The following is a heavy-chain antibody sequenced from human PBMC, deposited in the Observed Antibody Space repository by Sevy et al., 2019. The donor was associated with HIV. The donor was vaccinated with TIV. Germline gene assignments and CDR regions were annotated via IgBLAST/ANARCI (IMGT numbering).Heavy chain of an antibody. D-gene: IGHD3-3*01. Sequence: GGCLRLSCAASGFTFSSYAMSWVRQAPGKGLEWISGINSSGGSTYYADSVKGRFTISRDNSKNTLYLQMSSLRPEDTAVYYCAKNSVEWLGYNYYMDVWGKGATVTVSS. CDR3: AKNSVEWLGYNYYMDV. V-gene: IGHV3-23*01. CDR1: GFTFSSYA. CDR2: INSSGGST. J-gene: IGHJ6*03.